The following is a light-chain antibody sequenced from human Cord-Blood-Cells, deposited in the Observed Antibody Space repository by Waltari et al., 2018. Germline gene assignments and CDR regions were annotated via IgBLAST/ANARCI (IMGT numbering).Light chain of an antibody. J-gene: IGKJ1*01. CDR2: LGS. CDR3: MQALQTPRT. V-gene: IGKV2-28*01. CDR1: HSLLHSNGYNY. Sequence: DIVMTQSPLSLPVTPGEPASIPCRSSHSLLHSNGYNYLDWYLQKPGQSPQLLIYLGSNRASGVPDRFSGSGSGTDFTLKISRVEAEDVGVYYCMQALQTPRTFGQGTKVEIK.